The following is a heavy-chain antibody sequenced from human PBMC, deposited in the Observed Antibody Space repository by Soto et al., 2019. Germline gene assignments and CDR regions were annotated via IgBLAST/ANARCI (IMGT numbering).Heavy chain of an antibody. CDR2: IDTRSTKI. CDR3: ASHYDLWTGYLSPVDY. D-gene: IGHD3-3*01. V-gene: IGHV3-11*01. J-gene: IGHJ4*02. CDR1: GYTFSDYY. Sequence: QVQLVESGGDLVKPGGSLRLSCAASGYTFSDYYLSWIRQAPGKGLEWISYIDTRSTKIYYADSVRGRFTISRDNGKNSLFLEMNNLRVEDTAVYFCASHYDLWTGYLSPVDYWGRGTLVTVSS.